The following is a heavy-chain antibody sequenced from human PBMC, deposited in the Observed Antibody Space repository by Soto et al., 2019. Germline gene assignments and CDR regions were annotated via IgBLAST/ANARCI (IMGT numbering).Heavy chain of an antibody. Sequence: GASVKVSCKASGFTFTSSAMQWVRQARGQRLEWIGWIVVGSGNTNYAQKFQERVTITRDMSTSTAYMELSSLRSEDTAVYYCAAWGVIRGQDGDRYYFDYWGQGTLVTVSS. CDR3: AAWGVIRGQDGDRYYFDY. CDR1: GFTFTSSA. V-gene: IGHV1-58*02. CDR2: IVVGSGNT. D-gene: IGHD7-27*01. J-gene: IGHJ4*02.